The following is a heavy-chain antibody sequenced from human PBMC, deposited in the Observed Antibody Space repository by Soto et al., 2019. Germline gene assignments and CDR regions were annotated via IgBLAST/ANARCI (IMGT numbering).Heavy chain of an antibody. CDR1: GGYISSSSYY. CDR3: ARLVSSQLRLGSGDY. Sequence: SETMSLTCTVSGGYISSSSYYWGWIRQPPGKGLEWIGSIYYSGSTYYNPSLKSRVTISVDTSKNQFSLKLSSVTAADTAVYYCARLVSSQLRLGSGDYWGQGTLVTV. V-gene: IGHV4-39*01. D-gene: IGHD2-2*01. CDR2: IYYSGST. J-gene: IGHJ4*02.